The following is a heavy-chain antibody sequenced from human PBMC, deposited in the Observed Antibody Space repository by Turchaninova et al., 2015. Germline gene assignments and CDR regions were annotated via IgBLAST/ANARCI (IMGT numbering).Heavy chain of an antibody. J-gene: IGHJ4*02. CDR1: GYTFTGYY. D-gene: IGHD5-18*01. CDR3: ARDGDSVMVEFDY. CDR2: IYPNSGGT. V-gene: IGHV1-2*02. Sequence: QVQLVQSGAEAKEPGASGTVSCRASGYTFTGYYLSWVRQAPGQGLWVMGWIYPNSGGTNYAQKFRDRVTFTRDTSISTIYMELSGLRADDTAVYYCARDGDSVMVEFDYWGQGTLVTVSS.